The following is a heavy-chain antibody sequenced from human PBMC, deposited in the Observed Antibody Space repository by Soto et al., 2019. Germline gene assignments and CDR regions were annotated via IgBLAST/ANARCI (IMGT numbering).Heavy chain of an antibody. CDR3: ARDSTLAY. J-gene: IGHJ4*02. Sequence: QVQLVQSGAEVKKPGASVKVSCRASGYTFTSYYMHWVRQAPGQGLEWMGIINPSGGGTSYAQKFQARVTMTRDTSTNTVYMELSSLRSEDTAVYYCARDSTLAYWGQGTLVTVSS. V-gene: IGHV1-46*01. CDR2: INPSGGGT. CDR1: GYTFTSYY.